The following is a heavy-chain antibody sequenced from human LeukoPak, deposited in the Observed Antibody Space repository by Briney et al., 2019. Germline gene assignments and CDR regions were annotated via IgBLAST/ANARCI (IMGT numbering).Heavy chain of an antibody. Sequence: GGSLRLSCAASGFTFDDYAMPWVRQAPGKGLEWVSGISWNSDNIGYADSVKGRFTISRDNAKNSLYLQMNSLRAEDTALYYCVKGYGWTGYFDYWGQGALVTVSS. CDR1: GFTFDDYA. J-gene: IGHJ4*02. D-gene: IGHD5-18*01. V-gene: IGHV3-9*01. CDR3: VKGYGWTGYFDY. CDR2: ISWNSDNI.